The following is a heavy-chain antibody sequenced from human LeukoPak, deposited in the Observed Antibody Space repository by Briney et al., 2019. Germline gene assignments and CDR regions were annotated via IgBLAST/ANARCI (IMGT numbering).Heavy chain of an antibody. Sequence: SETLSLTCTVSGGSISSYYWTWIRQSPGTGLEWIGYISHIGRTNYNPSLKSRVTISIDTSKNQFSLKLRSVTAADTAVYYCARDLVTVTKGFDIWGQGTMVSVSS. V-gene: IGHV4-59*01. J-gene: IGHJ3*02. CDR1: GGSISSYY. CDR2: ISHIGRT. CDR3: ARDLVTVTKGFDI. D-gene: IGHD4-17*01.